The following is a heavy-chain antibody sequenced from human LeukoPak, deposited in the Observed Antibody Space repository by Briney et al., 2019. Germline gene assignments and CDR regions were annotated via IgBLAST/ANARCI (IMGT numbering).Heavy chain of an antibody. CDR1: GVSISSGNW. D-gene: IGHD2-2*01. CDR2: IYHSGNT. CDR3: ARNGASSSVVD. J-gene: IGHJ4*02. Sequence: SGTLSLTCAVSGVSISSGNWWSWIRQPPGKGLEWIGEIYHSGNTVYNPPLKSRVTISVDNSNNQFSLKLTSVTAADTAVYYCARNGASSSVVDWGQGTLVTVSS. V-gene: IGHV4-4*02.